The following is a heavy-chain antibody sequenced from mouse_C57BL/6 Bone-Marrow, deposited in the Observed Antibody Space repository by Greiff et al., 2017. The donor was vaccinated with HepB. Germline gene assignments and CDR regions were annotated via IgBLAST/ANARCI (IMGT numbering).Heavy chain of an antibody. J-gene: IGHJ1*03. CDR2: IDPENGDT. D-gene: IGHD1-1*01. Sequence: VQLQQSGAELVRPGASVKLSCTASGFNIKDDYMHWVKLRPEQGLEWIGWIDPENGDTEYASKFQGKATITADTSSNTAYLQLSSLTSEDTAVYYCTTRYGSSYSYWYFDVWGTGTTVTVSS. CDR1: GFNIKDDY. CDR3: TTRYGSSYSYWYFDV. V-gene: IGHV14-4*01.